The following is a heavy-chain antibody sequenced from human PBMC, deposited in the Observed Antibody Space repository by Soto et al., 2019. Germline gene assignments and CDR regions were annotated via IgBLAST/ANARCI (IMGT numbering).Heavy chain of an antibody. CDR1: GGSISSGDYY. CDR2: IYYSGST. CDR3: ADPVPAPTHYDYYDMDV. D-gene: IGHD2-2*01. V-gene: IGHV4-30-4*01. J-gene: IGHJ6*02. Sequence: SETLSLTCTVSGGSISSGDYYWSWIRQPPGKGLEWIGYIYYSGSTYYNPSLKSRVTISVDTSKNQFSLKLSSVTAADTAVYYCADPVPAPTHYDYYDMDVWGQGTTVTVSS.